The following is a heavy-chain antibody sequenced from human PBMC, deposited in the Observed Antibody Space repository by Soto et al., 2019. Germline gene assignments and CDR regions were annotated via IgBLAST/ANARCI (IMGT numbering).Heavy chain of an antibody. CDR1: GFTFSSYA. J-gene: IGHJ4*02. CDR2: ISGSGGST. CDR3: AKDLNSGDDNYYFDY. Sequence: EVQLLESGGGLVQPGGSLRLSCAASGFTFSSYAMSWVRQAPGKGLEWVSAISGSGGSTYYADSVKGLFTISRDNSKNTLYLQMNSLRAEDTAVYYCAKDLNSGDDNYYFDYWGQGTLVTVSS. D-gene: IGHD4-17*01. V-gene: IGHV3-23*01.